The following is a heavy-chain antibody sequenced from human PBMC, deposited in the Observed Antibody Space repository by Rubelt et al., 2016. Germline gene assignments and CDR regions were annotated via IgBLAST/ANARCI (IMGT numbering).Heavy chain of an antibody. Sequence: EVQLVESGGGLVQPGGSLRLSCAASGFTFSSYWMNWVRQAPGKGLVWVSRINSDGGCTSYAESVKGRFTISRDNAKNTLYLQMNSLRAEDTAVYYCAREKFNWFDPWGQGTLVTVSS. V-gene: IGHV3-74*01. CDR2: INSDGGCT. J-gene: IGHJ5*02. CDR3: AREKFNWFDP. CDR1: GFTFSSYW.